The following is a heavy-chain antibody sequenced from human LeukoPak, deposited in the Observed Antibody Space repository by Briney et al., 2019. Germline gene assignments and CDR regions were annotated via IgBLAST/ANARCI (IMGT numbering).Heavy chain of an antibody. CDR2: VNLQGST. Sequence: SGTLSLTCGVSGGSITSTNYWTWVRQPPGTGLEWIGEVNLQGSTNYNPSLMGRVAISVDTSENHISLQLTSVTAADTAVYYCAREGGPYRPLDYSGQGALVTVSS. CDR3: AREGGPYRPLDY. V-gene: IGHV4-4*02. CDR1: GGSITSTNY. J-gene: IGHJ4*02.